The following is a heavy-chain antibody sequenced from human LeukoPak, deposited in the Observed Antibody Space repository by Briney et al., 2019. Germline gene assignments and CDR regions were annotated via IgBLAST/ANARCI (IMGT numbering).Heavy chain of an antibody. Sequence: PSETLSLTCTVSGGSISSYYWSWIRQPPGKGLEWIGYIYYSGSTYYNPSLKSRVTISVDTSKNQLSLKLSSVTAADTAVYYCARSKAHLSTTWYGSWFDPWGQGTLVTVSS. J-gene: IGHJ5*02. CDR2: IYYSGST. V-gene: IGHV4-59*08. D-gene: IGHD2-2*01. CDR3: ARSKAHLSTTWYGSWFDP. CDR1: GGSISSYY.